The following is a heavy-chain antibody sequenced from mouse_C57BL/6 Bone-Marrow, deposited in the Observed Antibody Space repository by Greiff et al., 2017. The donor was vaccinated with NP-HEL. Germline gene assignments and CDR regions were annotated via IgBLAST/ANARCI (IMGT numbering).Heavy chain of an antibody. J-gene: IGHJ2*01. CDR2: IYPGDGDT. V-gene: IGHV1-82*01. CDR3: ARSFYYGSSCDY. Sequence: QVQLQQSGPELVKPGASVKISCKASGYAFSSSWMNWVKQRPGKGLEWIGRIYPGDGDTNYNGKFKGKATLTADKSSSTAYMQLSSLTSEDSAVYFCARSFYYGSSCDYWGQGTTLTVSS. D-gene: IGHD1-1*01. CDR1: GYAFSSSW.